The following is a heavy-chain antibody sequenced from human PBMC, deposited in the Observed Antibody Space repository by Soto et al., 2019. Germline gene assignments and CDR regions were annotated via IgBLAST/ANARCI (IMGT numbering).Heavy chain of an antibody. CDR1: GFTFSSYA. V-gene: IGHV3-23*01. CDR2: ISFSDGGT. D-gene: IGHD2-15*01. J-gene: IGHJ2*01. CDR3: VKDDRILGRRYFDL. Sequence: LRLSCAASGFTFSSYAMTWVRQAPGKGLEWVSSISFSDGGTYYADSVKGRLTISRDNSKNTLFLQMNSLRVEDTAVYYCVKDDRILGRRYFDLWGRGTLVTVSS.